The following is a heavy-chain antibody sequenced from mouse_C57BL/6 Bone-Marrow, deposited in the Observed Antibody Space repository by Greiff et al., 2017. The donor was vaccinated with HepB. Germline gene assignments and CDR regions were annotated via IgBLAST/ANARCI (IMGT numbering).Heavy chain of an antibody. CDR2: IHPSDSDT. CDR3: ASLSYYGSPPYFDY. D-gene: IGHD1-1*01. J-gene: IGHJ2*01. CDR1: GYTFTSYW. V-gene: IGHV1-74*01. Sequence: QVQLQQPGAELVRPGASVKVSCKASGYTFTSYWMHWVKQRPGQGLEWIGRIHPSDSDTNYNQKFKGKATLTVDKSSSTAYRQLGSLTSEDSAVYYCASLSYYGSPPYFDYWGQGTTLTVSS.